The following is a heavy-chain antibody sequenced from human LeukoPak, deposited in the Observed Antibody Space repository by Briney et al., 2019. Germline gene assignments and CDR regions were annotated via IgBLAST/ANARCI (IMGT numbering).Heavy chain of an antibody. CDR1: GGSISSGSYY. CDR2: IYHSGST. CDR3: ARSAVGTADFDY. J-gene: IGHJ4*02. D-gene: IGHD6-13*01. Sequence: SETLSLTCTVSGGSISSGSYYWSWIRQPPGKGLEWIGYIYHSGSTYYNPSLKSRVTISVDRSKNQFSLKLSSVTAADTAVYYCARSAVGTADFDYWGQGTLVTVSS. V-gene: IGHV4-30-2*01.